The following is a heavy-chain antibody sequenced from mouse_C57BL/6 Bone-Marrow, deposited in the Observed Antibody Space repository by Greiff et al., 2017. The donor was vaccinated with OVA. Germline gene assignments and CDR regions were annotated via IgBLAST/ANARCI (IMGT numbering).Heavy chain of an antibody. CDR2: IWGGGST. J-gene: IGHJ4*01. CDR1: GFSLTSYG. D-gene: IGHD2-1*01. V-gene: IGHV2-9*01. Sequence: VKLLESGPGLVAPSQSLSITCTVSGFSLTSYGVDWVRQPPGKGLEWLGVIWGGGSTNYNSALMSRLSISKDNSKSKVFLKLNRLLTDETAIYYCAKRYGKTAMDYWGQGTSVTVSS. CDR3: AKRYGKTAMDY.